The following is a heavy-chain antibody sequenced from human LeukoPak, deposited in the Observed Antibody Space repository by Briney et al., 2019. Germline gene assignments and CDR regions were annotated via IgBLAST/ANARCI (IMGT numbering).Heavy chain of an antibody. CDR1: GGSISSYY. J-gene: IGHJ4*02. D-gene: IGHD6-19*01. Sequence: SETLSLTCTVSGGSISSYYWSWIRQPAGKGLEWIGRIYTSGSTNYNPSLKSRVTMSVDTSKNQFSLKLSSVTAADTAVYYCAREARIAVAGKGEFDYWGQGTLVTVSS. V-gene: IGHV4-4*07. CDR2: IYTSGST. CDR3: AREARIAVAGKGEFDY.